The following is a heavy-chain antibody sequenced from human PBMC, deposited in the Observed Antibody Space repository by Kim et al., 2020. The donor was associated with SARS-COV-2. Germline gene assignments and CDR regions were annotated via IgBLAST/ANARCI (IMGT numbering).Heavy chain of an antibody. CDR2: ISYDGSDK. D-gene: IGHD6-13*01. CDR1: GFTFSSYA. V-gene: IGHV3-30*04. J-gene: IGHJ4*02. CDR3: AREGPQQVADY. Sequence: GGSLRLSCAASGFTFSSYALHWVRQAPGKGLEWVAVISYDGSDKYYADSVKGRFTISSDNSNNTLHVQMNSLRPEDTAVYYCAREGPQQVADYWGQGTLVTVSS.